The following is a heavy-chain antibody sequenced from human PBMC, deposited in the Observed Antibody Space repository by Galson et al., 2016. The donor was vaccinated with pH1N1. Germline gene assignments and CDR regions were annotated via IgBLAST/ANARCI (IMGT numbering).Heavy chain of an antibody. J-gene: IGHJ6*03. CDR2: INWNGGNT. CDR1: GFTFDDYG. CDR3: ARNYYGSGNYYKPVGFYYMDV. D-gene: IGHD3-10*01. V-gene: IGHV3-20*04. Sequence: SLRLSCAAPGFTFDDYGMIWVRQRPGKGLEWVSAINWNGGNTGYADSVKGRFTISRDDAKNSLFLQMNSLRAEDTALYYCARNYYGSGNYYKPVGFYYMDVWGKGTTVTVSS.